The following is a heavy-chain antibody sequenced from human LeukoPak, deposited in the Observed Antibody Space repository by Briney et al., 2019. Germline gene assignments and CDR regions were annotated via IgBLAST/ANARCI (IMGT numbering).Heavy chain of an antibody. D-gene: IGHD2-21*02. CDR1: RFTFSSYA. V-gene: IGHV3-23*01. CDR2: ISGSGGST. J-gene: IGHJ4*02. CDR3: AKDLIPYCGGDCYPYYFDY. Sequence: PGGSLRLSCAASRFTFSSYAMSWVRQAPGKGLEWVSAISGSGGSTYYADSVKGRFTISRDNSKNALYLQMNSLRAEDTAVYYCAKDLIPYCGGDCYPYYFDYWGQGTLVTVSS.